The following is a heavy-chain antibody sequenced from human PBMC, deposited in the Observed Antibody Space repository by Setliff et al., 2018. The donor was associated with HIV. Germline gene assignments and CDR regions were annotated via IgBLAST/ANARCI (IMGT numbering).Heavy chain of an antibody. Sequence: SETLSLTCTVSGGSFSGSYYWSWIRQPAGKGLEWIGRIYTSGSTNYNPSLKSRVTISVDTSKNQFSRKLRSVTAADTAVYYCARETYYYDNPQYYYYYMDVWGKGTTVTVSS. CDR1: GGSFSGSYY. CDR2: IYTSGST. D-gene: IGHD3-22*01. J-gene: IGHJ6*03. CDR3: ARETYYYDNPQYYYYYMDV. V-gene: IGHV4-61*02.